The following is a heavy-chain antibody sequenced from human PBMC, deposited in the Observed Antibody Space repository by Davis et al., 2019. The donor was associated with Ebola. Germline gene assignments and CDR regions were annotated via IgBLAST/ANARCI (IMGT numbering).Heavy chain of an antibody. CDR1: GFTFRNYA. V-gene: IGHV3-30*04. Sequence: GESLKISCVASGFTFRNYATHWVRQAPDKGLEWVAVTSHDGSTTYYEDSVKGRFTISRDNSKNTLYLQLNRLRSEDTAVYFCARAVTGKEDLDYWGQGTLVTVSS. D-gene: IGHD6-19*01. J-gene: IGHJ4*02. CDR2: TSHDGSTT. CDR3: ARAVTGKEDLDY.